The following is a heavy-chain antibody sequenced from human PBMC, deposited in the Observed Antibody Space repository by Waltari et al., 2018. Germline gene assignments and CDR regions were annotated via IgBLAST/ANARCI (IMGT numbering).Heavy chain of an antibody. J-gene: IGHJ6*02. CDR3: ARQWFRDV. Sequence: EVQLVESGGDLVQPGGSLRLPCAASGVTFSSYWMHWVRQAPGKGLVWVSRINSDGIITTYADSVKGRFTISRDNAKNTLYLQMNSLRAEDTAVYYCARQWFRDVWGQGTTVTVSS. D-gene: IGHD3-10*01. CDR1: GVTFSSYW. V-gene: IGHV3-74*01. CDR2: INSDGIIT.